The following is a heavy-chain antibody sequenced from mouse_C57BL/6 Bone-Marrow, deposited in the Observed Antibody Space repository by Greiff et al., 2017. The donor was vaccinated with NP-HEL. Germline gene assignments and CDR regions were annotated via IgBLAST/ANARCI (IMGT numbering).Heavy chain of an antibody. J-gene: IGHJ2*01. CDR1: GYSITSGYY. Sequence: EVQLQESGPGLVKPSQSLSLTCSVTGYSITSGYYWSWIRQFPGNKLEWMGYISYDGSNNYNPSLKNRISITRDTSKNQFFLKLNSVTTEDTATYYCARRFGYFDYWGQGTTLTVSS. CDR2: ISYDGSN. V-gene: IGHV3-6*01. CDR3: ARRFGYFDY.